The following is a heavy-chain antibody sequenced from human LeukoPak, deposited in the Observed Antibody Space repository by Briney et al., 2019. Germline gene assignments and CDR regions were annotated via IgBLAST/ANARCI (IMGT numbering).Heavy chain of an antibody. Sequence: SVKVSCKASGGTFSSYAISWVRQAPGQGLEWMGGIIPTFGTANYAQKFQGRVTITADESTSTAYMELSSLRSEDTAVYYCARGDSSSGAFDIWGQGTMVTVSS. D-gene: IGHD6-6*01. CDR1: GGTFSSYA. CDR2: IIPTFGTA. V-gene: IGHV1-69*13. J-gene: IGHJ3*02. CDR3: ARGDSSSGAFDI.